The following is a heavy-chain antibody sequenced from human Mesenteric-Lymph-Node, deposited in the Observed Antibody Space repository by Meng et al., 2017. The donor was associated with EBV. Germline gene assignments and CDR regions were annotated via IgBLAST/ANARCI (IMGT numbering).Heavy chain of an antibody. Sequence: EVQLVESGGGLVQPGGSLRLSCAASGFTFNNYDMSWVRQAPGKGLEWVSSISGSGSTTNYADSVKGRFTVSRDNPGNTLFLQMNSLRVEDTAVYYCANVPYYYWGRGTLVTVSS. CDR2: ISGSGSTT. CDR3: ANVPYYY. J-gene: IGHJ4*02. V-gene: IGHV3-23*04. D-gene: IGHD3-10*01. CDR1: GFTFNNYD.